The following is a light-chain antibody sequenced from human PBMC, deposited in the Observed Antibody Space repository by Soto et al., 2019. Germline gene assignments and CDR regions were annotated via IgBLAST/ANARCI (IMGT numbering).Light chain of an antibody. CDR1: SSDVGFYNY. J-gene: IGLJ1*01. CDR3: SSYTTRSTRV. CDR2: EVS. V-gene: IGLV2-14*01. Sequence: QSALTQPASVSGSPGQSIAISCTGSSSDVGFYNYVSWYQQHPGEVPKLIIFEVSNRPSGVSNRFAGSKSGNTASLTISGLQAADEAAYYCSSYTTRSTRVFGTGTKLTVL.